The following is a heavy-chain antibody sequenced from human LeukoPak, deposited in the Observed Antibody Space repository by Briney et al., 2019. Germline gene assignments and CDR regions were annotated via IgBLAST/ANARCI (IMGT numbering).Heavy chain of an antibody. CDR2: ISASGGAT. D-gene: IGHD3-16*01. CDR1: GFMFSNCA. V-gene: IGHV3-23*01. J-gene: IGHJ4*02. Sequence: GGSLRLSCAVSGFMFSNCAMNCVRQAPGKGLEWVSAISASGGATYYADSVKGRFSVSRDTSKNTLYLQMNSLRAEDTAVYYCAKSSHDDYYFDYWGQGTLVTVSS. CDR3: AKSSHDDYYFDY.